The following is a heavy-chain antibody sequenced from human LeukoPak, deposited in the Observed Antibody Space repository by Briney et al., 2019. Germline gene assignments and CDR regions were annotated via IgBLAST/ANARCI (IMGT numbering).Heavy chain of an antibody. CDR2: ISYDGSNK. CDR1: GYTFSSYA. Sequence: GGSLRLSCAASGYTFSSYAMHWVRQAPGKGLEWVAVISYDGSNKYYADSVKGRFTISRDNSKNTLYLQMNSLRAEDTAVYYCARDRVGATDYFDYWGQGTLVTVSS. CDR3: ARDRVGATDYFDY. J-gene: IGHJ4*02. V-gene: IGHV3-30-3*01. D-gene: IGHD1-26*01.